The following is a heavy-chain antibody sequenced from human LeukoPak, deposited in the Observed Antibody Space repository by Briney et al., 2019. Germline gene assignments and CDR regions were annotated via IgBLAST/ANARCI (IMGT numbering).Heavy chain of an antibody. CDR2: INPSGGTT. V-gene: IGHV1-46*01. J-gene: IGHJ4*02. D-gene: IGHD3-22*01. Sequence: ASVKVSCKTSGYTFTTYYMHWVRQAPGQGLEWMGIINPSGGTTNYAQKFQGRVTMTRDTSTTTLYMELSSLRFEDTAVYYCARALGGNYYEGFDYWGQGTLVTVSS. CDR3: ARALGGNYYEGFDY. CDR1: GYTFTTYY.